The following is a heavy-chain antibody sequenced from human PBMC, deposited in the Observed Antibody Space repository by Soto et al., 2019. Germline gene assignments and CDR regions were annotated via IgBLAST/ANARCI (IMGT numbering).Heavy chain of an antibody. CDR2: IIPIFGTA. CDR3: ARDRDPDSSGPLDY. CDR1: GGTFSSYA. Sequence: SVKVSCKASGGTFSSYAISWVRQAPGQGLEWMGGIIPIFGTANYAQKFQGRVTITADESTSTAYMELSSLRSEDTAVYYCARDRDPDSSGPLDYWGQGTLVTVYS. J-gene: IGHJ4*02. D-gene: IGHD3-22*01. V-gene: IGHV1-69*13.